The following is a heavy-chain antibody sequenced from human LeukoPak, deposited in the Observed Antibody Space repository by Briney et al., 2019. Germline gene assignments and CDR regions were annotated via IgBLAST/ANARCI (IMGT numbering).Heavy chain of an antibody. V-gene: IGHV4-39*01. CDR1: GGSIRSSNYY. CDR3: ARYDVGWYYFDY. CDR2: IYYSGNT. D-gene: IGHD6-19*01. J-gene: IGHJ4*02. Sequence: SETLSLTCTVSGGSIRSSNYYWGWIRQPPGKGLEWIGSIYYSGNTYYNPSLKSRVSISVDTSKNQFSLKLSSLTAADTAVYYCARYDVGWYYFDYWGQGTLVTVSS.